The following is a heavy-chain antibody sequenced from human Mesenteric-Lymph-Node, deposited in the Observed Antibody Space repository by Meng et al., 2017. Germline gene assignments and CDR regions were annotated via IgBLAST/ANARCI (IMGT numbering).Heavy chain of an antibody. V-gene: IGHV3-23*01. CDR3: AKDAVSGSSDYLDS. D-gene: IGHD1-26*01. J-gene: IGHJ4*02. Sequence: GGSLRLSCAASGFTFSSYAMSWVRQAPGKGLEWVSTVSGGGLGTYYADSVKGRFTLSRDNSKNTLYLQMNSLRAEDTAVYYCAKDAVSGSSDYLDSWGQGTLVTVSS. CDR1: GFTFSSYA. CDR2: VSGGGLGT.